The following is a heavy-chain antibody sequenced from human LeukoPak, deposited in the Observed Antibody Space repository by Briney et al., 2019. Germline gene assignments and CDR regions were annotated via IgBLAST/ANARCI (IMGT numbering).Heavy chain of an antibody. Sequence: GGSLRLSCAASGFTFSSYAMHWVRQAPGKGLEWVAVISYDGSNKYYADSVNGRFTISRDNSKNTLYLQMNSLRAEDTAVYYCARDGYSAFDYWGQGTLVTVSS. CDR2: ISYDGSNK. V-gene: IGHV3-30-3*01. D-gene: IGHD5-18*01. CDR3: ARDGYSAFDY. CDR1: GFTFSSYA. J-gene: IGHJ4*02.